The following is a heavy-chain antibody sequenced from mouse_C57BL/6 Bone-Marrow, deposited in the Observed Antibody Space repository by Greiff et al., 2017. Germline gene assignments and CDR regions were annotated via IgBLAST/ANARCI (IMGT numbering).Heavy chain of an antibody. J-gene: IGHJ4*01. CDR3: ARDNYGRRVGYAMDY. CDR2: SRNKANDYTT. Sequence: DVKLVESGGGLVQSGRSLRLSCATSGFTFSDFYMEWVRQAPGKGLEWIAASRNKANDYTTEYSASVKGRFIVSRDTSPSILYLQMNALRAEDTAIYYCARDNYGRRVGYAMDYWGQGTSVTVSS. D-gene: IGHD1-1*02. V-gene: IGHV7-1*01. CDR1: GFTFSDFY.